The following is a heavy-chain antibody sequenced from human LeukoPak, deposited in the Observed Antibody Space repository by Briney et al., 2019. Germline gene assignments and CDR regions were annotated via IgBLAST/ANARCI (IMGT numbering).Heavy chain of an antibody. Sequence: PGGSLRLPCAASGFTFSSYAMSWVRQAPGKGLEWVSAISGSGGSTYYADSVKGRFTISRDNSKNTLYLQMNSLRAEDTAVYYCAKESHYDFWSGYQAFDYWGQGILVTVSS. CDR2: ISGSGGST. J-gene: IGHJ4*02. CDR3: AKESHYDFWSGYQAFDY. CDR1: GFTFSSYA. D-gene: IGHD3-3*01. V-gene: IGHV3-23*01.